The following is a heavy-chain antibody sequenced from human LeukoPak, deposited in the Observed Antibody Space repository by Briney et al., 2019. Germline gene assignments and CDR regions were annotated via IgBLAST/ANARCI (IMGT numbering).Heavy chain of an antibody. D-gene: IGHD4-11*01. V-gene: IGHV3-53*01. J-gene: IGHJ6*03. Sequence: GGSLRLSCAASGFTVSSNYMSWIRQAPGQGLERVAVMYSGCSTYYSDSVTRPFTISRDKSKNTLYLQLNSLRAGDTAVYYCARASKSPYYYYYMAVWGKGATVTVSS. CDR2: MYSGCST. CDR3: ARASKSPYYYYYMAV. CDR1: GFTVSSNY.